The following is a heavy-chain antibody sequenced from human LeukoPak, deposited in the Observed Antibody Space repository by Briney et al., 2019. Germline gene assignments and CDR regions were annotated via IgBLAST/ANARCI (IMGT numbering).Heavy chain of an antibody. CDR2: INPSGGST. D-gene: IGHD4/OR15-4a*01. CDR1: GGTFSSYA. Sequence: ASVKVSCKASGGTFSSYAISWVRQAPGQGLEWMGIINPSGGSTSYAQKFQGRVTMTRDTSTSTVYMELSSLRSEDTAVYYCARDPSRYGPKNYYYGMDVWGQGTTVTVSS. V-gene: IGHV1-46*01. J-gene: IGHJ6*02. CDR3: ARDPSRYGPKNYYYGMDV.